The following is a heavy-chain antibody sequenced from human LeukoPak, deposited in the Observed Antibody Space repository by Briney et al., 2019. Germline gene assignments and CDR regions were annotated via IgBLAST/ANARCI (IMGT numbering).Heavy chain of an antibody. V-gene: IGHV3-7*01. CDR3: VRDRGYSTFDY. CDR1: GFPFSNYW. J-gene: IGHJ4*02. Sequence: GGSLRLSCAGSGFPFSNYWMAWVRQAPGKGLEWVANMKEDGGEINYVDSVKGRFTISRDNAKNSLDLQVNSLRVDDTAVYYCVRDRGYSTFDYWGQGTLVIVSS. D-gene: IGHD4-23*01. CDR2: MKEDGGEI.